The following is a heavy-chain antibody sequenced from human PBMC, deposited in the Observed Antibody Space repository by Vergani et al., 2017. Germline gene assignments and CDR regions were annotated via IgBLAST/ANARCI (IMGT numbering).Heavy chain of an antibody. Sequence: EVQLVESGGGLIQPGGSLRLSCAASGFTVSSNYMSWVRQAPGKGLEWVSVIYSGGSTYYADSVKGRFTISRDNSKNTLYLQMNSLRAEDTAVYYCARDAYDSLTGYSSYFDYWGQGTLVTVSS. CDR3: ARDAYDSLTGYSSYFDY. CDR1: GFTVSSNY. CDR2: IYSGGST. D-gene: IGHD3-9*01. J-gene: IGHJ4*02. V-gene: IGHV3-53*01.